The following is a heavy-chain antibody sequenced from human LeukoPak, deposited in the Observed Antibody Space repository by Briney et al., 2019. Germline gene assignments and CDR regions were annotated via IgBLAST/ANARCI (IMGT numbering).Heavy chain of an antibody. CDR1: GGSISSYY. CDR2: IYTSGST. V-gene: IGHV4-4*07. J-gene: IGHJ4*02. D-gene: IGHD3-3*01. CDR3: ARTVLRFLEWFEYYFDY. Sequence: SETLSLTCTVSGGSISSYYGSWIRQPAGKGLEWIGRIYTSGSTNYNPSLKSRVTMSVDTSKNQFSLKLSSVTAADTAVYYCARTVLRFLEWFEYYFDYWGQGTLVTVSS.